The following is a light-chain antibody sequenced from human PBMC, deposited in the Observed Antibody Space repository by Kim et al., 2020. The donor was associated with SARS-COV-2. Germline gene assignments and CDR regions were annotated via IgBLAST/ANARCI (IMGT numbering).Light chain of an antibody. V-gene: IGKV1D-16*01. J-gene: IGKJ5*01. CDR2: AAS. CDR1: QGIGSR. CDR3: QQYNDYPIT. Sequence: DIQMTQSPPSLSASVGDIVTITCRASQGIGSRLVWYQQKPEKAPKSLIYAASTLQSGVPSRFSGSGSGSDFTLTITSLQPEDSATYYCQQYNDYPITFGQGTRLEIK.